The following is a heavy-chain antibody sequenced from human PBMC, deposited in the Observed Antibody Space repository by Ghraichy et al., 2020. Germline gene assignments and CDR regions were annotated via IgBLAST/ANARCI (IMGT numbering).Heavy chain of an antibody. V-gene: IGHV3-15*01. CDR3: TTAARPGYSYGYSNHYGMDA. Sequence: GGSLRLSCAASGFTFSNAWMSWVRQSPGKGLEWVGGIKIKTDGETTDYAAPVNGRFTISSNDSINTQYLQMNSLKTEDTAVYYCTTAARPGYSYGYSNHYGMDAWAQGTTVTVSS. CDR1: GFTFSNAW. CDR2: IKIKTDGETT. D-gene: IGHD5-18*01. J-gene: IGHJ6*02.